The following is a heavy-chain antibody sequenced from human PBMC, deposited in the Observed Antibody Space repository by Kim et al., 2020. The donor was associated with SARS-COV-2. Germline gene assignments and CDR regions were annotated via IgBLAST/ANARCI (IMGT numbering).Heavy chain of an antibody. J-gene: IGHJ5*02. D-gene: IGHD3-10*01. CDR3: AAGPSLVRGFDP. Sequence: AQRFQGRVTMTEDTPTDTAYMGLSSLRSEDTAVYYCAAGPSLVRGFDPWGQGTLVTVSS. V-gene: IGHV1-24*01.